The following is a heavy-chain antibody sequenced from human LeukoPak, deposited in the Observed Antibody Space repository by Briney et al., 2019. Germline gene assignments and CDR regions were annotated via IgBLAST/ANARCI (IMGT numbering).Heavy chain of an antibody. V-gene: IGHV5-51*01. D-gene: IGHD3-16*02. J-gene: IGHJ3*02. CDR1: GYNFTTYW. CDR3: ARHRGYTTTWNAFDI. CDR2: IYPGDSDT. Sequence: GESLKISCKGSGYNFTTYWIGWVRQMPGKGLEWMGIIYPGDSDTRYSPSFQGQVTISADKSISTAYLQWSSLKASDTAMYYCARHRGYTTTWNAFDIWGQGTMVTVSA.